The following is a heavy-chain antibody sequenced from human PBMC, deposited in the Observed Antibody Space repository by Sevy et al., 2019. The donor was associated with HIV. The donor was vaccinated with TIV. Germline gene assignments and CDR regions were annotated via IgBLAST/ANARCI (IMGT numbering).Heavy chain of an antibody. CDR2: ISGSGGRT. V-gene: IGHV3-23*01. CDR1: RFSFSNYA. CDR3: AKGKHNWFDP. Sequence: GGSLRLSCAASRFSFSNYAINWVRQAPGKGLEWVSAISGSGGRTYYADSVKGRFTIFRDNSKNTVFLQMNSLRAEDTAVYYCAKGKHNWFDPWGQGTLVTVSS. J-gene: IGHJ5*02.